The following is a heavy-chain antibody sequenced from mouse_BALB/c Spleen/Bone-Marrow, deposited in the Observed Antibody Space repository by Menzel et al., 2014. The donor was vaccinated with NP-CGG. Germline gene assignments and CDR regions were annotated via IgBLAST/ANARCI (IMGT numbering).Heavy chain of an antibody. D-gene: IGHD1-1*01. J-gene: IGHJ3*01. CDR2: IDPANGNT. V-gene: IGHV14-3*02. CDR1: GFNIKDTY. Sequence: EVQLQQSGAELVKPGASVKLSCTASGFNIKDTYMHWVKQRPEQGLEWIGRIDPANGNTKYDPKFQGKATITADTSPNTAYLQLSSLTSEDTAVYYCAVYYYGSSFFAYLGQGTLVTVSA. CDR3: AVYYYGSSFFAY.